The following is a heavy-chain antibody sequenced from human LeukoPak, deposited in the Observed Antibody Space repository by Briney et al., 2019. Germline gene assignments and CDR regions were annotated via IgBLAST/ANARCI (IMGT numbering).Heavy chain of an antibody. J-gene: IGHJ4*02. V-gene: IGHV1-2*02. CDR3: ARGWIQLWSDLDY. CDR1: GYTVTGYY. CDR2: INPNSGGT. Sequence: GASVKVSCKASGYTVTGYYMHWARQAPGQGLEWMGWINPNSGGTNYAQKFQGRVTMTRDTSISTAYMELSRLRSDDTAVYYCARGWIQLWSDLDYWGQGTLVTVSS. D-gene: IGHD5-18*01.